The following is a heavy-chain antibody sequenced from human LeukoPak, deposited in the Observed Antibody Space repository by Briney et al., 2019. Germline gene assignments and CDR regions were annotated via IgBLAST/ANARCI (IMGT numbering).Heavy chain of an antibody. D-gene: IGHD5-24*01. J-gene: IGHJ4*02. CDR3: AAADRWLQSRVDY. CDR1: GLLFTEWN. V-gene: IGHV3-48*01. CDR2: ISSSSSII. Sequence: GGSLRLPCAASGLLFTEWNMVGARGAPGKGLVWGAYISSSSSIIFYADSVKGRITISRDNSKDTLYLQVNSLRAEDTAVHYCAAADRWLQSRVDYWGRGTLVTVSS.